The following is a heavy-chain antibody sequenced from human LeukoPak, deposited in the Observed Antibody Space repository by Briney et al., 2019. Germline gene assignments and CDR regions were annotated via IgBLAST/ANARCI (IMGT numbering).Heavy chain of an antibody. J-gene: IGHJ4*02. CDR1: GFSFSSHG. D-gene: IGHD1-1*01. CDR2: IWYDGSNK. CDR3: ARWGDWKVLDY. V-gene: IGHV3-33*01. Sequence: PGGSLRLSCAASGFSFSSHGMHWVRQAPGKGLEWVAVIWYDGSNKYYADSVKGRFTISRDNSRNMLYLEMNSLRAENTAVYHCARWGDWKVLDYWGQGILVTVSS.